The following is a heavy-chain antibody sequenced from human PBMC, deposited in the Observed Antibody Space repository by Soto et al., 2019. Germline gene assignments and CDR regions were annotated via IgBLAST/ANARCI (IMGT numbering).Heavy chain of an antibody. CDR3: SRDPAYGDYWGYFFDS. D-gene: IGHD4-17*01. CDR1: WHTFATYY. J-gene: IGHJ4*02. Sequence: ASVKISSKTSWHTFATYYIHCIRQAPLQRLETMGWINPTSVGTVYAENFQDSVTMTRDTSISTAYIALRRLNPDDTAVSNPSRDPAYGDYWGYFFDSWGQGTPVTSPQ. CDR2: INPTSVGT. V-gene: IGHV1-2*02.